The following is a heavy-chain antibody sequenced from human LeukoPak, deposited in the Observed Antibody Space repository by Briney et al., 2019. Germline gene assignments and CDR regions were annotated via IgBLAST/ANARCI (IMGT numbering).Heavy chain of an antibody. CDR1: GYTFTGYY. V-gene: IGHV1-2*02. CDR3: ARGPGSSYFHNFDY. D-gene: IGHD3-22*01. Sequence: ASVKVSCKASGYTFTGYYMRWVRQAPGQGLEWMGWINPNSGGTNYAQKFQGRVTMTRDTSISTVYMELSRLRSDDTAVYYCARGPGSSYFHNFDYWGQGTLVTVSS. J-gene: IGHJ4*02. CDR2: INPNSGGT.